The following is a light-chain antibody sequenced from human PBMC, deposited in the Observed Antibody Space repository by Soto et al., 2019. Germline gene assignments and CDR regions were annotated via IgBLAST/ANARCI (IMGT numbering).Light chain of an antibody. Sequence: QLVLTQPRSVSGSPGQSVTISCTGTSSDVGGYNYVSWYQQHPGKAPNLMIYDVSKRPSGVPDRFSGSKSGNTASLTISGLQAEDEADYYCCSYAGSVLFGGGTKVTVL. V-gene: IGLV2-11*01. CDR3: CSYAGSVL. CDR1: SSDVGGYNY. J-gene: IGLJ2*01. CDR2: DVS.